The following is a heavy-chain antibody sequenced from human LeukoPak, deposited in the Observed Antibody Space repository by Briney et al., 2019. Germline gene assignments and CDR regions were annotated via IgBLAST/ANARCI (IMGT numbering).Heavy chain of an antibody. D-gene: IGHD1-26*01. CDR1: GGSFSGYY. J-gene: IGHJ1*01. V-gene: IGHV4-59*08. CDR2: IYYSGST. Sequence: SETLSLTCAVYGGSFSGYYWSWIRQPPGKGLEWIGYIYYSGSTNYNPSLKSRVTISVDTSKNQFSLKLSSVTAADTAVYYCARSSGGVRYFQHWGQGTLVTVSS. CDR3: ARSSGGVRYFQH.